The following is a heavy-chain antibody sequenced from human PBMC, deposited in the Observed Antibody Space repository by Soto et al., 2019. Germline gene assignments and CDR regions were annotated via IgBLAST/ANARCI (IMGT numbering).Heavy chain of an antibody. D-gene: IGHD2-2*01. V-gene: IGHV3-30*18. CDR1: GFTFSSYG. J-gene: IGHJ5*02. CDR3: AKDRAMEPAALAGWFDP. CDR2: ISYDGSNK. Sequence: QVQLVESGGGVVQPGRSLRLSCAASGFTFSSYGMHWVRQAPGKGLEWVAVISYDGSNKYYADSVKGRFTISRDNSKNTLYLQMNSLRAEDTAVYYCAKDRAMEPAALAGWFDPWGQGTLVTVSS.